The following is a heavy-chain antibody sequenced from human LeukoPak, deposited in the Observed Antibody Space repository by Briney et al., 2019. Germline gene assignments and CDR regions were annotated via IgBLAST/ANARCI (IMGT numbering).Heavy chain of an antibody. CDR1: GFTFSSYY. Sequence: GGSLRLSCAASGFTFSSYYMSWIRQAPGKGLEWVSTIKGTGLTTYYADSVKGRFTISRDNVKNSLFLQMSSLRADDTAIYYCARAGELRYMDVWGKGTAVTVSS. CDR2: IKGTGLTT. D-gene: IGHD3-16*01. CDR3: ARAGELRYMDV. V-gene: IGHV3-11*04. J-gene: IGHJ6*03.